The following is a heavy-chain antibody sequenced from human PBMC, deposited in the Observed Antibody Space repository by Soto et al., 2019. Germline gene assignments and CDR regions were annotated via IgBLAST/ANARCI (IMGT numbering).Heavy chain of an antibody. CDR1: GFTFSSYW. V-gene: IGHV3-7*05. CDR3: ARDLTVPWFDP. D-gene: IGHD4-17*01. Sequence: EVQLVESGGGLVQPGGSLRLSCAASGFTFSSYWMSWVRQAPGKGLEWVANIKQDGSEKSYVDSVKGRFTISRDNAKNSLYLQMNSLRAEDTAVYYCARDLTVPWFDPGGQGTLVTVSS. CDR2: IKQDGSEK. J-gene: IGHJ5*02.